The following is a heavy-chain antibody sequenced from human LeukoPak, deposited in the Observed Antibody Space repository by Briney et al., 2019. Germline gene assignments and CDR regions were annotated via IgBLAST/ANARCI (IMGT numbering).Heavy chain of an antibody. V-gene: IGHV3-23*01. D-gene: IGHD1-26*01. J-gene: IGHJ4*02. CDR2: ISGSGGST. CDR3: AKSSSLSGSYPVY. Sequence: GGSLRLSCAASGFTFSSYGMSWVRQAPGKGLEWVSAISGSGGSTYYADSVKGRFTISRDNSKNTLYLQMNSLRAEDTAVYYCAKSSSLSGSYPVYWGQGTLVTVSS. CDR1: GFTFSSYG.